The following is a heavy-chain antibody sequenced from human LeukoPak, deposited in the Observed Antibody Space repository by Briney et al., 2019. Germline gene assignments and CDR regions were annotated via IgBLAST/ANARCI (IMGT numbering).Heavy chain of an antibody. CDR2: IKQDGNEK. CDR1: GFTFRTYW. J-gene: IGHJ1*01. CDR3: ARAPDLDSSGYYYRFFQH. Sequence: GGSLRLSCAASGFTFRTYWMSWVRQAPGKGLEWVANIKQDGNEKYYMDSVKGRFTISRDNAKNSLYLQMNSLRAEDTAVYYCARAPDLDSSGYYYRFFQHWGQGTLVTVSS. V-gene: IGHV3-7*05. D-gene: IGHD3-22*01.